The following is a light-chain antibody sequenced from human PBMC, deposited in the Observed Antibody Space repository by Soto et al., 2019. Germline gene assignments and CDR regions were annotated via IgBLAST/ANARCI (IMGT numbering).Light chain of an antibody. V-gene: IGKV1-27*01. CDR2: AAS. Sequence: DIRMTQSPSSLSASVGDRVTITCRASQGISNFLAWYQQQPGKVPKLLISAASTLQSGVPSRFSGSGFGTDFALTISSLQPEDVATYYCQNYNSAPWAFGHGTKVEIK. CDR1: QGISNF. J-gene: IGKJ1*01. CDR3: QNYNSAPWA.